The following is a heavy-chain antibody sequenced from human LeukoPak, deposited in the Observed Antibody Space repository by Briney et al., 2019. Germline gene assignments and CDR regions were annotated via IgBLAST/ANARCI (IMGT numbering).Heavy chain of an antibody. J-gene: IGHJ4*02. CDR1: GFTFSSYA. Sequence: GGSLRLSCAASGFTFSSYAMSWVRQAPGKGLEWVSAISISGENTYYADSVKGRFTISRDTSRNTLYLQMHSLRAEDTAVYYCARLISTSSSRFSDYWGQGTLVTVSS. V-gene: IGHV3-23*01. D-gene: IGHD6-6*01. CDR3: ARLISTSSSRFSDY. CDR2: ISISGENT.